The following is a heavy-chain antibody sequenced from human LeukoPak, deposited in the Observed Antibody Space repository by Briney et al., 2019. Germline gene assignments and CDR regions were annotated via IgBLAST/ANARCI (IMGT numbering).Heavy chain of an antibody. CDR1: GYTFTNFY. Sequence: ASMKVSCKSSGYTFTNFYMHWVRQAPGQGLEWVGWINPNSGTSTSAQKFQGRVTLTRDTSISTIYLELHRLTSDDTAVYYCAETQGSRFSSLDFDYWGQGTLVSVSS. CDR2: INPNSGTS. J-gene: IGHJ4*02. CDR3: AETQGSRFSSLDFDY. V-gene: IGHV1-2*02. D-gene: IGHD6-6*01.